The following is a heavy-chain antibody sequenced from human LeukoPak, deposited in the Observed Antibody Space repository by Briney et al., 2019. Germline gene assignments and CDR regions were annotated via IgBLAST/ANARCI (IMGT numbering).Heavy chain of an antibody. CDR2: ISHTGST. V-gene: IGHV4-38-2*02. J-gene: IGHJ3*02. CDR3: ARVAYSSSWDAFDI. D-gene: IGHD6-13*01. CDR1: GYSISSGYD. Sequence: PSETLSLTFSVSGYSISSGYDWGWIRQPPGKGLEWIGSISHTGSTYYNPSLKRRVTISVDTSKNQFSLKLSSVTAADTAFYYCARVAYSSSWDAFDIWGQGTMLTVSS.